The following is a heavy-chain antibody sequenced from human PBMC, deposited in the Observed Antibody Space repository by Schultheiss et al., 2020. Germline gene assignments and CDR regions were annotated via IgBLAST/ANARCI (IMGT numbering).Heavy chain of an antibody. V-gene: IGHV1-2*02. Sequence: ASVKVSCKASGYTFTGYYMHWVRQAPGQGLEWMGWMNPNSGSTSYAQKFQGRVTITRDMSTSTAYMELSSLRSEDTAVYYCARMNQKAALDYWGQGTLVTVSS. J-gene: IGHJ4*02. CDR2: MNPNSGST. CDR3: ARMNQKAALDY. D-gene: IGHD6-6*01. CDR1: GYTFTGYY.